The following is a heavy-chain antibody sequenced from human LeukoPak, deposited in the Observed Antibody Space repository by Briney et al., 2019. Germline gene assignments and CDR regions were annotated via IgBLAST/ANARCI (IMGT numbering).Heavy chain of an antibody. CDR2: ISGDGGVT. CDR3: AKDIRAVAGRYDY. J-gene: IGHJ4*02. Sequence: PGGSLRLSCAASGFSFDDYAMHWVRHAPGKGLDWVSLISGDGGVTYYADSVKGRFTISRDNSRNSLYLQMNSLRTEDTALYYCAKDIRAVAGRYDYWGQGALVTVSS. CDR1: GFSFDDYA. V-gene: IGHV3-43*02. D-gene: IGHD6-19*01.